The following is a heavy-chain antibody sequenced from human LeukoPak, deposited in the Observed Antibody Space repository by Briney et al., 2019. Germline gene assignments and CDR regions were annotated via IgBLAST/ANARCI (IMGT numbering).Heavy chain of an antibody. D-gene: IGHD2-2*02. CDR1: GFTFSSYS. CDR2: ISSSSSYI. J-gene: IGHJ4*02. V-gene: IGHV3-21*01. Sequence: PGGALRLSCAASGFTFSSYSMNWVRQAPGKGLEWVSSISSSSSYIYYADSVKGRFTISRDNAKNSLYLQMNSLRAEDTAVYYCASTLHVVVSAAIGDFDYWGQGTLVTVSS. CDR3: ASTLHVVVSAAIGDFDY.